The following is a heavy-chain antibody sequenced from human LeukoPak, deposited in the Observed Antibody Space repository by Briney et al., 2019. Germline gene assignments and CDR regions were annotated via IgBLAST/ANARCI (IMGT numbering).Heavy chain of an antibody. CDR1: GFTFSSYA. CDR3: ARTASSGYFYFDC. CDR2: ISGNGGTT. J-gene: IGHJ4*02. D-gene: IGHD3-22*01. V-gene: IGHV3-23*01. Sequence: GGSLRLSCAASGFTFSSYAMTCVRQAPGRGLEWVSAISGNGGTTYYADSVKGRFTISRDNSKNTLYLQMNSLRAEDTAVYYCARTASSGYFYFDCWGQGTLVTVSS.